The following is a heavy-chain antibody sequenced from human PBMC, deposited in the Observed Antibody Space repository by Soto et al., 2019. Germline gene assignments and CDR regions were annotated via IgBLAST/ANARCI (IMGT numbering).Heavy chain of an antibody. CDR3: ARSQIRYQLRSYRVNWFDP. V-gene: IGHV1-8*01. CDR2: MNPNSGNT. D-gene: IGHD2-2*01. CDR1: GYTFTNYY. J-gene: IGHJ5*02. Sequence: ASVKVSCKEPGYTFTNYYINWVRQVSGEGREWMGWMNPNSGNTGYAQKFQGRVTMTRNTSISTAYMELSSLRSEDTAVYYCARSQIRYQLRSYRVNWFDPCGQGTLLTDS.